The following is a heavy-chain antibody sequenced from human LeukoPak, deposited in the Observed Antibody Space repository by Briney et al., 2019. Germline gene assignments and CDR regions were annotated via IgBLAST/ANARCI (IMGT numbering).Heavy chain of an antibody. V-gene: IGHV1-18*01. CDR1: DYTFTSYG. D-gene: IGHD6-19*01. Sequence: ASVKVSCKASDYTFTSYGISWVRQAPGQGLEWMGWISAYNGNTNYAQKLQGRVTMTTDTSTSTAYMELRSLRSDDTAVYYCARGGEAVAGETRRSRAFDIWGQGTMVTVSS. CDR2: ISAYNGNT. CDR3: ARGGEAVAGETRRSRAFDI. J-gene: IGHJ3*02.